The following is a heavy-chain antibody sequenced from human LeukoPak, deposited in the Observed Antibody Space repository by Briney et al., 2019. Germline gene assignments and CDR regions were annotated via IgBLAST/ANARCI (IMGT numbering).Heavy chain of an antibody. CDR2: IYASGST. D-gene: IGHD2/OR15-2a*01. J-gene: IGHJ4*02. CDR3: ARDFYGDDGHHPFDY. CDR1: GGSISNHY. V-gene: IGHV4-4*07. Sequence: SETLSLTCSVSGGSISNHYWNWIRQPAGKGLEWIGRIYASGSTNYNPSLKSRVTISMDKSKNHFSLNLKSVTAADTGFYYCARDFYGDDGHHPFDYWGQGIQVTVSS.